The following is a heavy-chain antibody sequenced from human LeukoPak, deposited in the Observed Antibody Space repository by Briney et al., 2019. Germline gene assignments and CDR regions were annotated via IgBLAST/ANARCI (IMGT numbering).Heavy chain of an antibody. Sequence: PSETLSLTCTVSGGSISSYYWSWIRQPPGKGLEWIGYIYYGGSTNYNPSLKSRVTISVDTSKNQFSLKLSSVTAADTAVYYCARGGDGYSYGTVGAFDIWGQGTMVTVSS. J-gene: IGHJ3*02. CDR3: ARGGDGYSYGTVGAFDI. CDR1: GGSISSYY. D-gene: IGHD5-18*01. CDR2: IYYGGST. V-gene: IGHV4-59*01.